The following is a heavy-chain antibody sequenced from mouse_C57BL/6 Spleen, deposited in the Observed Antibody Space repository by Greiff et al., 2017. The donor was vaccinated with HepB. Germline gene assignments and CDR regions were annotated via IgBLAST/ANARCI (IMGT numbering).Heavy chain of an antibody. V-gene: IGHV3-2*02. CDR3: ARTARIKY. Sequence: EVKLVESGPGLVKPSQSLSLTCTVTGYSITSGYGWNWTRQFPGNKLEWMGYISYSGSTNYNPSLKSRISITRDTSKNQFFLQLNSVTTEDTATYYCARTARIKYWGQGTNLTVSS. CDR1: GYSITSGYG. CDR2: ISYSGST. D-gene: IGHD1-2*01. J-gene: IGHJ2*01.